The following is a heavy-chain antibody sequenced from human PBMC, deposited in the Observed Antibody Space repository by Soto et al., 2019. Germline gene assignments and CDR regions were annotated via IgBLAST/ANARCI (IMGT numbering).Heavy chain of an antibody. Sequence: SETLSLTCTVSGGSISSGGYYWSWIRQHPGKGLEWIGYIYYSGSTYYNPSLKRRVTISVDTSKNQFSLKLSSVTAADTAVYYCAITCRGSGVSCYYGMDVWGRGTTDTVSS. J-gene: IGHJ6*02. V-gene: IGHV4-31*03. CDR3: AITCRGSGVSCYYGMDV. CDR1: GGSISSGGYY. D-gene: IGHD3-10*01. CDR2: IYYSGST.